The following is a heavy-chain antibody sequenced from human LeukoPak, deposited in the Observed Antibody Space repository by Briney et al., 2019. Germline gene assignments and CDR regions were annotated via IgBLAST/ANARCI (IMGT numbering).Heavy chain of an antibody. CDR1: GFIFSSFG. D-gene: IGHD2-15*01. CDR2: IQDDESNK. V-gene: IGHV3-30*02. Sequence: GGSLRLSCAASGFIFSSFGMHWVRQAPGKGLEWVAFIQDDESNKFYADSVKGRFTISRDNSKNTLFLQMNSLRPEDTALYYCAKQMVERPHYYYMDVWSKGTTVTVSS. J-gene: IGHJ6*03. CDR3: AKQMVERPHYYYMDV.